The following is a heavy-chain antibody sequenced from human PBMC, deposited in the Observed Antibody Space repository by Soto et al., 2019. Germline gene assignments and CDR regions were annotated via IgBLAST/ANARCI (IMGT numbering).Heavy chain of an antibody. CDR1: GGTFSSYA. CDR2: IIPIFGTA. D-gene: IGHD5-12*01. J-gene: IGHJ4*02. Sequence: QVQLVQSGAEVKKPGSSVKVSCKASGGTFSSYAISWVRQAPGQGLEWMGGIIPIFGTANYAQKFQGRVTXXAXEXXSTAYMELSSLRSEDTAGYYCSRDPRRDGYNYVSYWGQGTLVTVSS. V-gene: IGHV1-69*12. CDR3: SRDPRRDGYNYVSY.